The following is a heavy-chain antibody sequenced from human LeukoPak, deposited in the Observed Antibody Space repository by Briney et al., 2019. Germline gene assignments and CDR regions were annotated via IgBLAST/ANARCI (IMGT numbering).Heavy chain of an antibody. CDR3: ARCNGNNSLVGLNY. CDR2: ISGSGDST. V-gene: IGHV3-23*01. J-gene: IGHJ4*02. CDR1: GFTFSSYV. D-gene: IGHD2-8*01. Sequence: GGSLRLSCAASGFTFSSYVMSWVRQAPGKGLEWVSGISGSGDSTYYADFVKGRFTISRDISKNSLNLQMNSLRAEDTAVYYCARCNGNNSLVGLNYWGQGTLVTVSS.